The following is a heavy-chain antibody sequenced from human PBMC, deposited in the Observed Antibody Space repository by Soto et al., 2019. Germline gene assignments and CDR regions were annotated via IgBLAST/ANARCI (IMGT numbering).Heavy chain of an antibody. CDR2: ISSSSSTI. CDR3: ARRNALDI. CDR1: GFTFSSYS. J-gene: IGHJ3*02. V-gene: IGHV3-48*04. Sequence: GGSLRLSCAASGFTFSSYSMNWVRQAPGKGLEWVSYISSSSSTIYYADSVKGRFTISRDNAKNSLYLQMNSLRAEDTAVYYCARRNALDIWGQGTMVTVSS.